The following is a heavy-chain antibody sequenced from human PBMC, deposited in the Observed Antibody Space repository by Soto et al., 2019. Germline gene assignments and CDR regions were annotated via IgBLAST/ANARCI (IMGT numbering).Heavy chain of an antibody. J-gene: IGHJ4*02. V-gene: IGHV1-3*01. D-gene: IGHD6-19*01. CDR3: ARLAVAGRGYFDY. CDR2: INAGNGST. CDR1: GYTFTSYA. Sequence: ASVKVSCKASGYTFTSYAMHWVRQAPGQRLEWMGWINAGNGSTKYSQKFQGRVTITRDTSASTAYMELSSLRSEDTAVYYCARLAVAGRGYFDYWGQGTLVTVSS.